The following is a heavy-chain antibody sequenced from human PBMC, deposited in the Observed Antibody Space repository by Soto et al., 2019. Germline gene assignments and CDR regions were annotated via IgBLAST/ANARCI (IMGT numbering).Heavy chain of an antibody. V-gene: IGHV1-18*04. Sequence: QVQLVHSGAEVKKPGASVKVSCKASGYTFTSYGISWVRQAPGQGLEWMGWISAYNCNTNYAQQLQGRVTMTTDTSTRTSYMELRSLRSDDTAVYYCARDRKPWIQVDMGGDPWFDPSGQGTLVTVAS. CDR1: GYTFTSYG. J-gene: IGHJ5*02. CDR2: ISAYNCNT. CDR3: ARDRKPWIQVDMGGDPWFDP. D-gene: IGHD5-18*01.